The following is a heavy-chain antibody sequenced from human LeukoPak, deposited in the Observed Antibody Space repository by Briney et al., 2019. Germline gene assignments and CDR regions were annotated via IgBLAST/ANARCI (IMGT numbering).Heavy chain of an antibody. D-gene: IGHD6-13*01. J-gene: IGHJ4*02. CDR3: AKGIDSSSWYYFDY. CDR2: ISWNSGRL. V-gene: IGHV3-9*01. Sequence: GGSLRLSCAASGFNFHDYAMHWVRQTPGKGLEWVSSISWNSGRLGYADSVKGRFTISRDNAKNSLYLEMYSLRAEDTALYFCAKGIDSSSWYYFDYWGQGTLVTVSS. CDR1: GFNFHDYA.